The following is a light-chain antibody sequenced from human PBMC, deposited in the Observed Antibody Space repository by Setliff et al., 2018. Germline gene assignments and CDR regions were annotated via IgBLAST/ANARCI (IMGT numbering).Light chain of an antibody. J-gene: IGLJ1*01. CDR3: TSYTSTARV. CDR2: EVT. CDR1: SSDVGGYNR. Sequence: QSVLAQPPSASGSPGQSVTISCTGTSSDVGGYNRVSWYQQYPGKAPKVMIYEVTKRPSGVPDRFSGSKSGNTASLTISGLQAEDEADYYCTSYTSTARVFGTGTKGTVL. V-gene: IGLV2-8*01.